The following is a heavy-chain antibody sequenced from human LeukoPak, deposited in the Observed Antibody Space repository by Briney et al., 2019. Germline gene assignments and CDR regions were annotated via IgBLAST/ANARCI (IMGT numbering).Heavy chain of an antibody. D-gene: IGHD3-16*01. CDR1: GFTFSSYG. V-gene: IGHV3-23*01. Sequence: PGGSLRLSCAASGFTFSSYGMSWVRQAPGKGLEWVSAISGSGGSTYYADSVKGRFTISRDNSKNTLYLQMNSLRAEDTAVYYCAKDPTFGPLNLDYWGQGTLVTVSS. J-gene: IGHJ4*02. CDR2: ISGSGGST. CDR3: AKDPTFGPLNLDY.